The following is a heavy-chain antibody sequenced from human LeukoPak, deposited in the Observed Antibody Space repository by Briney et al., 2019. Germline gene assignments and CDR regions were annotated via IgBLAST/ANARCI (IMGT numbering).Heavy chain of an antibody. CDR3: ARMAVAGQYNDY. Sequence: GGALRLSCAASGFTFSSYEMKWVRQAPGKGRWWVSYISSSGDSLYYADSVKGRFTISRDNARNSLYLQMNSLRAEDTAIYYCARMAVAGQYNDYWGQGTLVTVSS. CDR1: GFTFSSYE. J-gene: IGHJ4*02. CDR2: ISSSGDSL. D-gene: IGHD6-19*01. V-gene: IGHV3-48*03.